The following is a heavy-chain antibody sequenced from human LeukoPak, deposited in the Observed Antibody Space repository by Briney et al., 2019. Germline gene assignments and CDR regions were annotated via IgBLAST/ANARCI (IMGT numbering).Heavy chain of an antibody. Sequence: GGSLRLSCAASGFTFSSYAMHWVRQAPGKGLEWVAVISYDGTNKYYADSVKGRLTISRDNSKNTLYLQMNSLRPEDTAVYYCARGTGSSWYYDCWGQGTLVTVSS. D-gene: IGHD6-13*01. V-gene: IGHV3-30*04. CDR2: ISYDGTNK. CDR3: ARGTGSSWYYDC. J-gene: IGHJ4*02. CDR1: GFTFSSYA.